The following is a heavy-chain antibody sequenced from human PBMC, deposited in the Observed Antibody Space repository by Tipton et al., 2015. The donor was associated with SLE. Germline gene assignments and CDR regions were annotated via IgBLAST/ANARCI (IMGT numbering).Heavy chain of an antibody. CDR2: IYTSGST. V-gene: IGHV4-61*09. J-gene: IGHJ1*01. D-gene: IGHD2-21*01. CDR3: ARGHIDSGYFQH. CDR1: GGSISSGSYY. Sequence: TLSLTCTVSGGSISSGSYYWNWIRQPAGKGLEWIGHIYTSGSTNYNPSLKSRVTISVDTSKNQFSLKVSSVTAADTAVYYCARGHIDSGYFQHWGQGTLVTVSS.